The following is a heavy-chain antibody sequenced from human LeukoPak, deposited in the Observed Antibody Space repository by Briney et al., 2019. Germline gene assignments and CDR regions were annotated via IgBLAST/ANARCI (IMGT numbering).Heavy chain of an antibody. D-gene: IGHD6-13*01. Sequence: SETLSLTCTVSGGSISSSYWTWIRQPPGKGLEWIGYIQNTGSTNYNASLKSRVTISVDTSKNQFSLKLSSVTAADTAVYYCATQPEGSTWYYFDYWGQGTLVTVSS. CDR1: GGSISSSY. J-gene: IGHJ4*02. CDR3: ATQPEGSTWYYFDY. CDR2: IQNTGST. V-gene: IGHV4-59*01.